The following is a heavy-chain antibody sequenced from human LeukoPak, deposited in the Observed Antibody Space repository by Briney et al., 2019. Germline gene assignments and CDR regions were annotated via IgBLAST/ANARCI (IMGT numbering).Heavy chain of an antibody. J-gene: IGHJ4*02. CDR2: ISADVGTT. CDR3: AKDVYGDYGGLVY. Sequence: GGSLRLSCAASGFTFSNFAMTWVRQAPGRGLEWVSTISADVGTTNYADSVKGRFTISRDNSKNTLYLQMNSLRAEDTAVYYCAKDVYGDYGGLVYWGQGTLVTVSS. D-gene: IGHD4-17*01. V-gene: IGHV3-23*01. CDR1: GFTFSNFA.